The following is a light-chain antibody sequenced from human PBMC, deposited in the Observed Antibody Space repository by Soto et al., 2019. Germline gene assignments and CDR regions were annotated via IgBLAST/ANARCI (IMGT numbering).Light chain of an antibody. CDR1: HSVSSSY. CDR2: GSS. J-gene: IGKJ1*01. V-gene: IGKV3-20*01. Sequence: EIVLTQSPGTLSLSPGERATLSCRASHSVSSSYLAWYQQKPGQAPRLLVYGSSNRATGVSDRFSGSGSGTDFTLTISSLEPEDFAVYYCLQSDNSPRTFGQGTKVEI. CDR3: LQSDNSPRT.